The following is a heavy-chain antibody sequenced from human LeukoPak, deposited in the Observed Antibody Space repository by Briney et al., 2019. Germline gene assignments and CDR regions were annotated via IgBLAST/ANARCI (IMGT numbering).Heavy chain of an antibody. CDR2: IYHSGST. CDR1: GYSISSGYY. J-gene: IGHJ4*02. CDR3: ARERYGDYIFDY. Sequence: SETLSLTCAVSGYSISSGYYWGWIRQPPGKGLEWIGSIYHSGSTYYNPSLKSRVTISVDTSKNQFSLKLGSVTAADTAVYYCARERYGDYIFDYWGQGTLVTVSS. V-gene: IGHV4-38-2*02. D-gene: IGHD4-17*01.